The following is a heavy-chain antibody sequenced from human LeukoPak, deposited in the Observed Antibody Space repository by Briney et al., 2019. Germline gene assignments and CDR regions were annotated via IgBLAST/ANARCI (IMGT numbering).Heavy chain of an antibody. V-gene: IGHV4-59*01. J-gene: IGHJ5*02. CDR3: ARGGYCGSTSCFFWFDP. CDR1: GGSISSYY. D-gene: IGHD2-2*03. Sequence: SGTLSLTCTVSGGSISSYYWSWIRQPPGKGLEWIGYIYYSGSTNYNPSLKSRVTISVDTSKNQFSLKLSSVTAADTAVYYCARGGYCGSTSCFFWFDPWGQGTLVTVSS. CDR2: IYYSGST.